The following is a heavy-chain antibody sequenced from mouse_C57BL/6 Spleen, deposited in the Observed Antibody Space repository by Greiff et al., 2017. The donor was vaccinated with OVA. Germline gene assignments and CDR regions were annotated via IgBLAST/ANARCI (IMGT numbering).Heavy chain of an antibody. CDR2: IRSKSNNYAT. J-gene: IGHJ2*01. Sequence: EVQLVESGGGLVQPKGSLKLSCAASGFSFNTYAMNWVRQAPGKGLEWVARIRSKSNNYATYYADSVKDRFTISRDDSESMLYLQMNNLKTEDTAMYYCVRGAPSLVPVFDYWGQGTTLTVSS. D-gene: IGHD6-1*01. CDR3: VRGAPSLVPVFDY. CDR1: GFSFNTYA. V-gene: IGHV10-1*01.